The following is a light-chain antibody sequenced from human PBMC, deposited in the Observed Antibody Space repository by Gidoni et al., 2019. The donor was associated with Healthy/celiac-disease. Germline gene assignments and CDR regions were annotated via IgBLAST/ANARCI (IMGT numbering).Light chain of an antibody. V-gene: IGKV2-28*01. CDR3: MQALQTPLT. Sequence: DIVMTHSPLSLPVIPGEPASISCRSSQSLLHSNGYNYLDWYLQKPGQSPQLLVYFGSNRAYGVPDRFSGSGSGPDFTLKISRVEAEDVGVYYCMQALQTPLTFGQGTKVEIK. CDR2: FGS. J-gene: IGKJ1*01. CDR1: QSLLHSNGYNY.